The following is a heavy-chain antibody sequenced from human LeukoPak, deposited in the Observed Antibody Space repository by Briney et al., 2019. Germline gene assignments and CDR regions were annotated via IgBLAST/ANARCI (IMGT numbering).Heavy chain of an antibody. V-gene: IGHV4-39*01. Sequence: SETLSLTCTLSGGSLTTNTFYWGWIRQPPGKGLHWIGTVYYTGITHYNPSLKSRITISVDTSKNHFSLNLTSVTAADTAVYFCARHGILTDHSIRYWGQGLLVTVSS. D-gene: IGHD3-9*01. J-gene: IGHJ4*02. CDR1: GGSLTTNTFY. CDR2: VYYTGIT. CDR3: ARHGILTDHSIRY.